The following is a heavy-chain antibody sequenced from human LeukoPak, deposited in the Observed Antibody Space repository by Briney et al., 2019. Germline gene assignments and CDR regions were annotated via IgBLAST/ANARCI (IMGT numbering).Heavy chain of an antibody. Sequence: PSETLSLTCTVSGGSISSGGYYWSWIRQHPGKGLEWLGYIYYSGGTYYNPSLKSRVTISVDTSKNQFSLKLSSVTAADTAVYYCARVNRFDDYVWGSYRHAIYFDYWGQGTLVTVSS. J-gene: IGHJ4*02. CDR1: GGSISSGGYY. V-gene: IGHV4-31*03. D-gene: IGHD3-16*02. CDR2: IYYSGGT. CDR3: ARVNRFDDYVWGSYRHAIYFDY.